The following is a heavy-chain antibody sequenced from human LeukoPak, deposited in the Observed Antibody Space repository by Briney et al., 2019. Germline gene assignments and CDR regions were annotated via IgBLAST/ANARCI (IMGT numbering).Heavy chain of an antibody. J-gene: IGHJ6*03. CDR1: GGSFSGYY. D-gene: IGHD2-2*01. CDR2: INHSGST. CDR3: ARSLGTSQNYYYYMDV. V-gene: IGHV4-34*01. Sequence: SVTLSLTCAVYGGSFSGYYWSWIRQPPGKGLEWIGEINHSGSTNYNPSLKSRVTISVDTSKNQFSLKLSSVTAADTAVYYCARSLGTSQNYYYYMDVWGKGTTVTVSS.